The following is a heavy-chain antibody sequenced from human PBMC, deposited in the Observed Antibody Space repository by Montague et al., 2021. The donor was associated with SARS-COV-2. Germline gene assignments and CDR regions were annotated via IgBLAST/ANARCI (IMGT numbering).Heavy chain of an antibody. Sequence: SETLSLTCAVYGGSFSNYYWSWIRQPPGEGMEWIGESNHRGSTNYNPTLKSRVTISVDTSKNQFSLKLSSVTAADTAVYYCARGNLSVNMAVVVLLGVIYYFDSWGQGTLVAVSS. CDR1: GGSFSNYY. J-gene: IGHJ4*02. CDR3: ARGNLSVNMAVVVLLGVIYYFDS. D-gene: IGHD3-22*01. V-gene: IGHV4-34*01. CDR2: SNHRGST.